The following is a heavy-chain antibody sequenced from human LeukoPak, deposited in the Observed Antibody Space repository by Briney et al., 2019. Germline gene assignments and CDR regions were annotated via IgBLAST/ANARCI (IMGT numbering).Heavy chain of an antibody. CDR3: AKGVWEGMDV. V-gene: IGHV3-23*01. J-gene: IGHJ6*02. CDR1: GFTFSIYV. Sequence: GGSLRLSCAASGFTFSIYVMTWVRQAPGKGLEWVSAISSSGVSTYYADSVKGRFTISRDNSKNTLYLQMNSLRAEDTAIYFCAKGVWEGMDVWGQGTTVTVSS. D-gene: IGHD1-26*01. CDR2: ISSSGVST.